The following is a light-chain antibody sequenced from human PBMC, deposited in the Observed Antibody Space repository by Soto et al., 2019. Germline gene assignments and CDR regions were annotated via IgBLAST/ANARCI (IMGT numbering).Light chain of an antibody. Sequence: QSVLTQPPSVSGSPGQSVTISCTGTSSDVGKYDRVSWYQQPPGTAPKLIIYEVTNRPSGVPARFSGSKSGNTASLTISGLQAEDEADYYCSSYTSTSRYVFGARTKVTVL. CDR2: EVT. J-gene: IGLJ1*01. CDR1: SSDVGKYDR. V-gene: IGLV2-18*02. CDR3: SSYTSTSRYV.